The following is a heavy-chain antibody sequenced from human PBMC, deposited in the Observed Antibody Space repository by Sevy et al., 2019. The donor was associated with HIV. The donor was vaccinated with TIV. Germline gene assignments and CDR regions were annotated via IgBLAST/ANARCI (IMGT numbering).Heavy chain of an antibody. J-gene: IGHJ4*02. CDR1: GYMFIAYF. CDR3: ARVLYYDSSAYYFDY. Sequence: ASVKVSCKASGYMFIAYFIHWVRQAPGQGLEWMGRINPNSGDTNYAQKFQGRVTRTRDKSINTAYMELSRLRSDDTAVYSCARVLYYDSSAYYFDYWGQGTLVTVSS. D-gene: IGHD3-22*01. CDR2: INPNSGDT. V-gene: IGHV1-2*06.